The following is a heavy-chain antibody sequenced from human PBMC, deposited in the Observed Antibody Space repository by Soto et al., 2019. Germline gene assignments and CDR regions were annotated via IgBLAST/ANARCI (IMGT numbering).Heavy chain of an antibody. J-gene: IGHJ6*02. CDR2: IYPGDSDT. D-gene: IGHD3-3*01. CDR3: ARLGFNYDFSSGYHHVHHYYGLDV. Sequence: GESLKISCMGSGYKVSTWHNFTSYWIAWVRQMPGEGLEWMGIIYPGDSDTRYSPSFQGQVTISADKSINSVYLQWSSLKASDTATYYCARLGFNYDFSSGYHHVHHYYGLDVWGQGTTVTVSS. CDR1: GYKVSTWHNFTSYW. V-gene: IGHV5-51*01.